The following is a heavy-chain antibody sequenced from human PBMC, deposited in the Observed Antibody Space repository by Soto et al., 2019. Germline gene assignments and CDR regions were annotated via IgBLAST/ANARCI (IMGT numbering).Heavy chain of an antibody. CDR3: ASAAVTGTAGLDF. CDR1: GYTFSAFY. V-gene: IGHV1-2*02. CDR2: INPNSGGT. D-gene: IGHD6-19*01. Sequence: SGKVSCKASGYTFSAFYMHWLRQAPGQGLEWMGWINPNSGGTKSAEKFQGRVTMTRDTSISTAYMELSRLTSDDTAVYYCASAAVTGTAGLDFWGQGTLVTV. J-gene: IGHJ4*02.